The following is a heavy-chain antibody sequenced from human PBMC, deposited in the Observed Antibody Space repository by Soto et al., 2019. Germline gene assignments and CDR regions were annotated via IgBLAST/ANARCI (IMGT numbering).Heavy chain of an antibody. Sequence: GGSLRLSCEASGFKFGTYGMHWVRQAPGKGLEWVAIIWYDGSNDYYAASVKGRFTISRDNSKNTLFLHMSSLTVDDTAMYYCARIRGLSITDGLDIWGQGTVVTVSS. CDR1: GFKFGTYG. CDR3: ARIRGLSITDGLDI. J-gene: IGHJ3*02. V-gene: IGHV3-33*01. CDR2: IWYDGSND. D-gene: IGHD3-10*01.